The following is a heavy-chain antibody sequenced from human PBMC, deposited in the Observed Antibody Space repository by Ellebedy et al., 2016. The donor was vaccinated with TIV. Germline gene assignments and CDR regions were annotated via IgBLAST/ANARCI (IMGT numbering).Heavy chain of an antibody. J-gene: IGHJ5*02. CDR3: ARRGGSGWYWGDNWFDP. V-gene: IGHV5-51*01. Sequence: GGSLRLXCKGSGYSFTNYWIGWVRQMPGKGLEWMGSIYPSDSDTRYSPSFQGQVTISADKSISTAYLQWSSLKASDTAMYYCARRGGSGWYWGDNWFDPWGQGTLVTVSS. CDR2: IYPSDSDT. CDR1: GYSFTNYW. D-gene: IGHD6-19*01.